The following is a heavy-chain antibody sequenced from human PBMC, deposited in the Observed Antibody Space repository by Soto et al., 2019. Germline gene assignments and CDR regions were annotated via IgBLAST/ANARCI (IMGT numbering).Heavy chain of an antibody. J-gene: IGHJ4*02. CDR2: TYYGGST. V-gene: IGHV4-59*01. Sequence: QVQLQESGPGLVKPSETLSLTCSVSGGSIRTYYWSWIRQSPGKTMEWIGNTYYGGSTNYNPSLESRATISVDISKNQFCLKLTSVTAADTAVYSCARSGRYYGSGSYPPFDYWGQGILVTVSS. CDR3: ARSGRYYGSGSYPPFDY. CDR1: GGSIRTYY. D-gene: IGHD3-10*01.